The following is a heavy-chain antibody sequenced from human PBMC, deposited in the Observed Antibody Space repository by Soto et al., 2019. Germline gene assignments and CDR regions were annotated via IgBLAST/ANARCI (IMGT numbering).Heavy chain of an antibody. D-gene: IGHD2-2*01. J-gene: IGHJ4*02. Sequence: QLQLQESGPGLVKPSETLSLTCTVSGGSISSSSYYWGWIRQPPGKGLEWIGSIYYSGSTYDNPSLKRRVTISVDTSKNHFSLKLSSVTAADTALYYCARHRDQILGDCSSTSCYVYYFDYWGQGTLVTVSS. V-gene: IGHV4-39*01. CDR3: ARHRDQILGDCSSTSCYVYYFDY. CDR1: GGSISSSSYY. CDR2: IYYSGST.